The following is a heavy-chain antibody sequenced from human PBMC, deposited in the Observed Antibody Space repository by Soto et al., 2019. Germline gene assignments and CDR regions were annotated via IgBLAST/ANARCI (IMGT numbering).Heavy chain of an antibody. CDR3: ARHGVALDY. D-gene: IGHD5-12*01. CDR2: IYPGDSDT. Sequence: VEALTISGKGSGYRFSRYWIGWVRQMPGKGLEWMGIIYPGDSDTRYSPSFQGQVTISADKSISTAYLQWSSLKASDTAMYYCARHGVALDYWGQGTLVTVSS. V-gene: IGHV5-51*01. CDR1: GYRFSRYW. J-gene: IGHJ4*02.